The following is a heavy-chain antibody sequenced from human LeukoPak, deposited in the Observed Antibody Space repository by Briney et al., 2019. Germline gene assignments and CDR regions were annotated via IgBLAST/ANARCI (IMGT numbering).Heavy chain of an antibody. D-gene: IGHD2-8*02. J-gene: IGHJ5*02. CDR1: VYTFTSYG. CDR3: ARDLRTGGWFDP. Sequence: GASVNVSCKASVYTFTSYGISWVRQAPGQGLEWMGWISAYNGNTNYAQKLQGRVTMTTDTSTSTAYMELRSLRSDDTAEYCCARDLRTGGWFDPWGQGTLVTVSS. CDR2: ISAYNGNT. V-gene: IGHV1-18*01.